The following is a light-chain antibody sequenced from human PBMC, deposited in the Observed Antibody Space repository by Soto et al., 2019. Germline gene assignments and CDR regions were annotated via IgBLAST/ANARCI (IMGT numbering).Light chain of an antibody. CDR1: QSLSSSD. V-gene: IGKV3-20*01. CDR2: VTS. CDR3: QHYGGA. Sequence: EIVLTQSPGTLSLSPGERATLACRASQSLSSSDLAWYQQKPGQAPRLLMYVTSMRATGIPDRFSGSGSGTDFTLTISRLEPEDFAVYYCQHYGGAFGPGTKVDIK. J-gene: IGKJ1*01.